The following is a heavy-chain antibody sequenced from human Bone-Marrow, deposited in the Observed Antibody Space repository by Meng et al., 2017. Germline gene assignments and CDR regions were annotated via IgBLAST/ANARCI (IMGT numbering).Heavy chain of an antibody. CDR1: GFTFSSYS. J-gene: IGHJ4*02. V-gene: IGHV3-48*03. CDR2: ISSSGSTI. CDR3: ARDGSSRNVSGSYYFVLGYYFDY. Sequence: GESLKISCAASGFTFSSYSMYWVRQGPGKGLEWVSYISSSGSTIYYADSVKGRFTISRDNAKNSLYLQMNSLRAEDTAVYYCARDGSSRNVSGSYYFVLGYYFDYWGQGTLVTGAS. D-gene: IGHD1-26*01.